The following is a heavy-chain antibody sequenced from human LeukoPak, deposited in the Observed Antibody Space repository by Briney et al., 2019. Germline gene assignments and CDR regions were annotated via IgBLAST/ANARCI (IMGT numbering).Heavy chain of an antibody. V-gene: IGHV3-11*01. D-gene: IGHD5-18*01. J-gene: IGHJ6*03. Sequence: GGSPRLSCAASGFTFSDSYISRIRQAPGKGLEWVSYISSSGSTIYYADSVKGRFTISRDNAKNSLYLQMNSLRAEDTAVYYCARRGYGLGYYYYMDVWGKGTTVTVSS. CDR1: GFTFSDSY. CDR2: ISSSGSTI. CDR3: ARRGYGLGYYYYMDV.